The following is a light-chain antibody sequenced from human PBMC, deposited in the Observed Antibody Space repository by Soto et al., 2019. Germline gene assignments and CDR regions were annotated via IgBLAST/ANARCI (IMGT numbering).Light chain of an antibody. J-gene: IGKJ2*01. V-gene: IGKV3-20*01. CDR1: QSVRSND. CDR3: QQYSSPPRYT. CDR2: GST. Sequence: EIVLTQSPGTLSLSPGERATLSCRASQSVRSNDLGWYQQKHGQAPRILIYGSTNRATGIPDRFIGSGSGTDFTLTISRLEPEDFAVYYCQQYSSPPRYTFGQGTKLEIK.